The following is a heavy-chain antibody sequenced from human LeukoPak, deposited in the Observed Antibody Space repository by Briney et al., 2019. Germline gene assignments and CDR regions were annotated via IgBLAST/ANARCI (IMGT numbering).Heavy chain of an antibody. J-gene: IGHJ4*02. V-gene: IGHV3-9*01. Sequence: GGSLRLSCAASGFTFDDYAMHWVRQAPGKGLEWVSGISWNSGSIGYADSVKGRFTISRDNAKNSLFLQMDSLRAEDTAVYYCVRIHGDNGYASGYFDHWGQGTLVTVSS. CDR2: ISWNSGSI. CDR3: VRIHGDNGYASGYFDH. D-gene: IGHD3-10*01. CDR1: GFTFDDYA.